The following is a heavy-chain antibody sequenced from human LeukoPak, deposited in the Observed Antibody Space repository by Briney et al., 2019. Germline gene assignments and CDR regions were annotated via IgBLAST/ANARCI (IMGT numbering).Heavy chain of an antibody. CDR2: ISAYNGNT. Sequence: ASVKVSCKASGYTFTSYGISWVRQAPGQGLEWMGWISAYNGNTNYAQKLQGRVTMTTDTSTSTAYMELRSLRSDDTAVYYCARRTRRGYDVLYYFDYWGQGTLVTVSS. CDR3: ARRTRRGYDVLYYFDY. CDR1: GYTFTSYG. D-gene: IGHD5-12*01. J-gene: IGHJ4*02. V-gene: IGHV1-18*01.